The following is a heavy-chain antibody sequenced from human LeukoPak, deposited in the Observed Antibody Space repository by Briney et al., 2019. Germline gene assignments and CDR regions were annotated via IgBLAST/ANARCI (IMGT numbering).Heavy chain of an antibody. CDR1: GFTFSSYS. Sequence: SGGSLRLSCAASGFTFSSYSMNWVRQAPGKGLEWVSSISSSSSYIYYADSVKGRFTISRDNAKNSLYLQMNSLRAEDTAVYYCARGTVVTISSFYYYGMDVWGQGTTVTVSS. D-gene: IGHD2-15*01. J-gene: IGHJ6*02. V-gene: IGHV3-21*01. CDR2: ISSSSSYI. CDR3: ARGTVVTISSFYYYGMDV.